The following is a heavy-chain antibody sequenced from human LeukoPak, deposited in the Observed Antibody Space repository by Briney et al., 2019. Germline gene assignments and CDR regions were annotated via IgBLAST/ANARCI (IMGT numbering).Heavy chain of an antibody. CDR2: IYHSGST. CDR3: ARVSSGATTVDY. D-gene: IGHD1-26*01. Sequence: SETLSLTCAVSGGSISSSNWWSWVRQPPGKGLEWIGEIYHSGSTNYNPSLKSRVTISVDKSKNQFSLKLSAVTAADTAVYYCARVSSGATTVDYWGQGTLVTVSS. CDR1: GGSISSSNW. J-gene: IGHJ4*02. V-gene: IGHV4-4*02.